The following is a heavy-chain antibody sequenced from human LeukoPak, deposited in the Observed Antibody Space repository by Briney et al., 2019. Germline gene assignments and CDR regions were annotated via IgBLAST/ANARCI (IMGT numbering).Heavy chain of an antibody. V-gene: IGHV4-38-2*02. CDR1: GYSISSGYY. CDR3: ATWFPISSSGDY. J-gene: IGHJ4*02. Sequence: PSETLSLTCTVSGYSISSGYYWGWIRQPPGKGLEWIGSIYHSGSTYYNPSLKSRVTISVDTSKNQFSLKLSSVTAADTAVYYCATWFPISSSGDYWGQGTLVTVSS. D-gene: IGHD3-22*01. CDR2: IYHSGST.